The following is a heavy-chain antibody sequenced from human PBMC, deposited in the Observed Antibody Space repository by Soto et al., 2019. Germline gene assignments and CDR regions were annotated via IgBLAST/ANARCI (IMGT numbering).Heavy chain of an antibody. J-gene: IGHJ6*02. CDR3: ARARYGDRRGYYYGMDA. D-gene: IGHD4-17*01. CDR1: GGSTSSGGYS. V-gene: IGHV4-30-2*01. Sequence: TLSLTCAVSGGSTSSGGYSWSCIRQPPGKGLEWIGYIYHSGSTYYNPSLKSRVTISVDRSKNQFSLKLSSVTAADTAVYYCARARYGDRRGYYYGMDAWGQGTTVNVS. CDR2: IYHSGST.